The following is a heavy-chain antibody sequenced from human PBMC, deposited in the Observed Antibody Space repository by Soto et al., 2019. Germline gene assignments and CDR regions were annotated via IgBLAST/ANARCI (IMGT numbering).Heavy chain of an antibody. Sequence: QVQLVQSGAEVKKPGASVKVSCKASGYTFTSYGISWVRQAPGQGLEWMGWISAYNGNTNYAQKLQGRVTMTTDTATSTAYMELRSLRSDDTAVYYCARLRSEWELLTYYYYGMDVWGQGTTVTVSS. J-gene: IGHJ6*02. D-gene: IGHD1-26*01. CDR3: ARLRSEWELLTYYYYGMDV. CDR1: GYTFTSYG. CDR2: ISAYNGNT. V-gene: IGHV1-18*01.